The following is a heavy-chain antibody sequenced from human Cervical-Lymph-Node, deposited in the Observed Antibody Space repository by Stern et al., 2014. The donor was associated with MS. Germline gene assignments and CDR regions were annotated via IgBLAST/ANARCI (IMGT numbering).Heavy chain of an antibody. CDR1: GGSVSSGSRS. D-gene: IGHD3-3*01. CDR2: ISYSGNT. Sequence: QVQLQESGPGLVKPSQTLSLTCTVSGGSVSSGSRSWSWIRQHPGKGLEWIGYISYSGNTYYSHSFQSRLTISMDTSKNQFFLKLSSLTAADTAIYYCARVTEFLRFFYPDYWGQGTLVTVSS. V-gene: IGHV4-31*03. CDR3: ARVTEFLRFFYPDY. J-gene: IGHJ4*02.